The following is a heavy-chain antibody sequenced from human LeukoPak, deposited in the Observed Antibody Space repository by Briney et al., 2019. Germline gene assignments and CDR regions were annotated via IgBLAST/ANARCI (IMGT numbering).Heavy chain of an antibody. V-gene: IGHV1-69*13. Sequence: ASVTVSCKASGGTFSSYAISWVRQAPGQGLEWMGGIIPIFGTANYAQKFQGRVTITADESTSTAYMELSSLRSEDTAVYYCARDQWTRDYYYYMDVWGKGTTVTVSS. J-gene: IGHJ6*03. D-gene: IGHD2-8*01. CDR1: GGTFSSYA. CDR2: IIPIFGTA. CDR3: ARDQWTRDYYYYMDV.